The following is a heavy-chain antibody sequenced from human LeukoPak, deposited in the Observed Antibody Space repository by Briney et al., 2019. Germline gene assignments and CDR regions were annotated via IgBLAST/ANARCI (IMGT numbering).Heavy chain of an antibody. CDR2: FSWNGGST. Sequence: GGSLRLSCAASGFPFDDYGMSWVRQAPGKGLEWVSGFSWNGGSTGYADSVKGRFTISRDNAKNSLYLQMNSLRAEDTALFYCARDAVLRNIAAAGYFDNWGQGTLVTVSS. CDR3: ARDAVLRNIAAAGYFDN. J-gene: IGHJ4*02. D-gene: IGHD6-13*01. V-gene: IGHV3-20*04. CDR1: GFPFDDYG.